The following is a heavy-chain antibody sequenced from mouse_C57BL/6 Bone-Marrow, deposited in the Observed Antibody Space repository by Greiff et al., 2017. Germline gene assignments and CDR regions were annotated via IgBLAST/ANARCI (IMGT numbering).Heavy chain of an antibody. CDR1: GFTFSSYG. CDR3: ARERGYPWFAY. CDR2: ISSGGSYT. J-gene: IGHJ3*01. Sequence: EVQRVESGGDLVKPGGSLKLSCAASGFTFSSYGMSWVRQTPDKRLEWVATISSGGSYTYYPDSVKGRFTISRDNAKNTLYLQMSSLKSEDTAMYYCARERGYPWFAYWGQGTLVTVSA. D-gene: IGHD2-2*01. V-gene: IGHV5-6*01.